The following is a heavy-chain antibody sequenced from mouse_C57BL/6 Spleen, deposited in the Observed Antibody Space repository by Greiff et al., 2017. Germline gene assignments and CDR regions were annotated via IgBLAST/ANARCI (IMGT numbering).Heavy chain of an antibody. J-gene: IGHJ4*01. CDR3: ARYDGLSMDY. CDR2: IDPSDSYT. Sequence: QVQLQQPGAELVKPGASVKLSCKASGYTFTSYWMQWVKQRPGQGLEWIGEIDPSDSYTNYNQKFKGKATLTVDTSSRTAYMQLSSLTSEDSAVYYCARYDGLSMDYWGQGTSVTVSS. CDR1: GYTFTSYW. D-gene: IGHD2-3*01. V-gene: IGHV1-50*01.